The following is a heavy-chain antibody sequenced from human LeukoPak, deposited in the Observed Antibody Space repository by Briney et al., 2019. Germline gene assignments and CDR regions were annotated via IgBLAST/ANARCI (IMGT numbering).Heavy chain of an antibody. Sequence: GGSLRLSCAVSGFTFSSYVMSWVRQAPGKGLEWVSSLSGGAFSTYYADSVKGRFTISRDDSINTAYLQMKSLKTEDTALYYCTRDSGTYNWFDPWGQGTLVTVSS. CDR3: TRDSGTYNWFDP. V-gene: IGHV3-23*01. J-gene: IGHJ5*02. D-gene: IGHD1-26*01. CDR1: GFTFSSYV. CDR2: LSGGAFST.